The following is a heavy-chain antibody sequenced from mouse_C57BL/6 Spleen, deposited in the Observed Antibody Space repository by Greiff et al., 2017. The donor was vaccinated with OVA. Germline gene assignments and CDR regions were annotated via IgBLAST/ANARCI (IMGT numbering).Heavy chain of an antibody. CDR2: IYPGSGST. Sequence: QVQLQQPGAELVKPGASVKMSCKASGYTFTSYWITWVKQRPGQGLEWIGDIYPGSGSTNYNEKFKGKATLTADKSSSTAYMQLSSLTSEDSAVYFCARAQATDFDYWGQGTTLTVSS. V-gene: IGHV1-55*01. J-gene: IGHJ2*01. CDR1: GYTFTSYW. CDR3: ARAQATDFDY. D-gene: IGHD3-2*02.